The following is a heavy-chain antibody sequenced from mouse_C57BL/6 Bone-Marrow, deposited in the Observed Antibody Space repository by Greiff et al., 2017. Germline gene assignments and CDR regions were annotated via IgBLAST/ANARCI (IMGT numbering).Heavy chain of an antibody. J-gene: IGHJ3*01. Sequence: QVQLQQSGAELARPGASVKLSCKASGYTFTSYGISWVKQRTGQGLEWIGEIYPRSGNTYYNEKFKGKGTLTADKSSSTAYMELRSLTSEDSAVYFCASYALFAYWGQATLVTVSA. D-gene: IGHD1-1*01. CDR1: GYTFTSYG. CDR3: ASYALFAY. CDR2: IYPRSGNT. V-gene: IGHV1-81*01.